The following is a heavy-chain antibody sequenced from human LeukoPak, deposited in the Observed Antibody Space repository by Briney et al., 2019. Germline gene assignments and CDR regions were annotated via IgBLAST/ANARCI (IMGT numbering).Heavy chain of an antibody. V-gene: IGHV4-34*01. CDR1: GGSFSGYY. CDR2: INHSGST. Sequence: KASETLSLTCAVYGGSFSGYYWSWLRQPPGKGLEWIGEINHSGSTNYNPSLKSRVTISVDTSKNQFSLKLSSVTAADTAVYYCARGPGVQLWLVTYFDLWGRGTLVTVSS. J-gene: IGHJ2*01. D-gene: IGHD5-18*01. CDR3: ARGPGVQLWLVTYFDL.